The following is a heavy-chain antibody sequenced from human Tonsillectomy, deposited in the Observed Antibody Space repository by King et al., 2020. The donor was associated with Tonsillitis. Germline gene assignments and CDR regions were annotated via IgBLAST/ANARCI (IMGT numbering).Heavy chain of an antibody. D-gene: IGHD3-3*01. V-gene: IGHV3-48*01. CDR3: ARDRVAIFGVENMPFDP. Sequence: VQLVESGGSLVQPGGSLTLSCAASGFTFSRFNMNWVRQAPGKGLEWISFISATTSTIYYADSVKGRFTISRDNAKNSLFLKMNSLRAEDTAVYYCARDRVAIFGVENMPFDPWGQGTLVTVSS. J-gene: IGHJ5*01. CDR2: ISATTSTI. CDR1: GFTFSRFN.